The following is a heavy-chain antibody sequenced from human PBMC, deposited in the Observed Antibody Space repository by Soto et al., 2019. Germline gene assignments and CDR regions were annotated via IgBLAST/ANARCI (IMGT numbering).Heavy chain of an antibody. V-gene: IGHV4-31*03. CDR2: IYFSGST. J-gene: IGHJ4*02. CDR1: GVSMSSGGVY. D-gene: IGHD1-20*01. Sequence: QVQLQESGPGLVKPSLTLSLTCTVSGVSMSSGGVYWNWIRQHPEKGLEWIGYIYFSGSTLYNPPLKSRLTISVDTSKNQFSLKLRSVTAADTAVYYCARARGAMYNRSRKYYFDYWGQGTLVTVSS. CDR3: ARARGAMYNRSRKYYFDY.